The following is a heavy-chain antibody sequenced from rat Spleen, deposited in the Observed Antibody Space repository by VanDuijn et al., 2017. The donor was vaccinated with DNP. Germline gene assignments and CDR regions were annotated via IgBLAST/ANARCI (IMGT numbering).Heavy chain of an antibody. Sequence: EVHLVESGGGLVQPGRSLKLSCAASGFTFSNYGVAWVRQAPTKGLEWVAYIGSPAYAPYYTDSVKGRFAISRDNAKSTLYLQMDSLRSEDTATYYCARHEDYSSYIYGFAYWGQGTLVTVSS. D-gene: IGHD1-2*01. J-gene: IGHJ3*01. CDR2: IGSPAYAP. CDR3: ARHEDYSSYIYGFAY. CDR1: GFTFSNYG. V-gene: IGHV5S13*01.